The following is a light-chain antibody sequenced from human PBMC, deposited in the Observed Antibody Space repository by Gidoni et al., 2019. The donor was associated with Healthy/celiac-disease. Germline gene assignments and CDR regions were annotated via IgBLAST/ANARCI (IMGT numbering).Light chain of an antibody. CDR1: RPNIGSNT. Sequence: QSVLPQPPSASGTPGQRVTISCSGSRPNIGSNTVNWYQQLPGTAPKLLICSNNQRPSGVPDRFSGSKSGTAASLAISGLQSEDEADYYCAAWDDSLNGWVFGGGTKLTVL. CDR3: AAWDDSLNGWV. V-gene: IGLV1-44*01. CDR2: SNN. J-gene: IGLJ3*02.